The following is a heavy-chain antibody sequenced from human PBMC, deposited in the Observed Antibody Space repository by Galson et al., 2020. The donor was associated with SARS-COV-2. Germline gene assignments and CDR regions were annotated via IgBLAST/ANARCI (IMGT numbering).Heavy chain of an antibody. J-gene: IGHJ4*02. V-gene: IGHV3-66*01. CDR2: IYSGGST. D-gene: IGHD2-15*01. CDR1: GFTVSSNY. CDR3: AREYRDIV. Sequence: GESLKISCAASGFTVSSNYMSWVRQAPGQGLEWVSVIYSGGSTYYEDSVKGRFTISRDNSKNTLYLQMNSLRAEDTAGYYCAREYRDIVWGQGTLVTVSS.